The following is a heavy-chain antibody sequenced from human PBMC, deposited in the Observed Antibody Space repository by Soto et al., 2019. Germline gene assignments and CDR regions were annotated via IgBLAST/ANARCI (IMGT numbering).Heavy chain of an antibody. Sequence: QVQLVQSGAEVKKPGSSVKVSCKASGGTFSSYAISWVRQAPGQGLEWMGGIIPIFGTANYAQKFQGRVTITADESTSTAYMELSSLRSEDTAVYYWASPGCGMATIVDLGIELDYWGQGTLVTVSS. V-gene: IGHV1-69*01. CDR2: IIPIFGTA. D-gene: IGHD5-12*01. J-gene: IGHJ4*02. CDR3: ASPGCGMATIVDLGIELDY. CDR1: GGTFSSYA.